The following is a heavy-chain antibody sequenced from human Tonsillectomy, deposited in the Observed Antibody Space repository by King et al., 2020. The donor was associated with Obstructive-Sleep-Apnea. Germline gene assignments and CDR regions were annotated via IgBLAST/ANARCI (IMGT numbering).Heavy chain of an antibody. CDR2: MNPNSGNT. V-gene: IGHV1-8*01. Sequence: QLVQSGAEVKRPGASVKVSCKASGYTFTSYDINWVRQASGQGLEWMGWMNPNSGNTGYAQKFQGRVTMTRNTSINTAYMELSSLTSEDTAVYYCARGLDVGLGLVKHYWGHGTLVTVSS. D-gene: IGHD3/OR15-3a*01. CDR1: GYTFTSYD. J-gene: IGHJ4*01. CDR3: ARGLDVGLGLVKHY.